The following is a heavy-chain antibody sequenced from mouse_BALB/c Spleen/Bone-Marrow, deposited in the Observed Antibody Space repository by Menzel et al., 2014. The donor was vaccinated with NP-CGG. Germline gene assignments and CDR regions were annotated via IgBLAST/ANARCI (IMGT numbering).Heavy chain of an antibody. D-gene: IGHD2-4*01. Sequence: VQLQQSGAEVVKPGASVKLSCTASGFNIKDTYMHWVKQRPEQGLEWIGRIDPANGNTKYDPKFQGKTTITADTSSNTAYLQLSSLTSEDTAVYYCARYDYGVYFDYWGQGTTLTDSS. V-gene: IGHV14-3*02. CDR2: IDPANGNT. CDR3: ARYDYGVYFDY. CDR1: GFNIKDTY. J-gene: IGHJ2*01.